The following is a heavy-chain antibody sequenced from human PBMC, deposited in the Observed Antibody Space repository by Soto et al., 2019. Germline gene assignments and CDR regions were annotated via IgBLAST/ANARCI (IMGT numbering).Heavy chain of an antibody. CDR3: ARASIAARPLPWFDP. CDR1: GFTFSDYY. J-gene: IGHJ5*02. V-gene: IGHV3-11*01. CDR2: ISSSGSTI. Sequence: GGSLRLSCAASGFTFSDYYMSWIRQAPGKGLEWVSYISSSGSTIYYADSVKGRFTISRDNAKNSLYLQMNSLRAEDTAVYYCARASIAARPLPWFDPWGQGTLVTVSS. D-gene: IGHD6-6*01.